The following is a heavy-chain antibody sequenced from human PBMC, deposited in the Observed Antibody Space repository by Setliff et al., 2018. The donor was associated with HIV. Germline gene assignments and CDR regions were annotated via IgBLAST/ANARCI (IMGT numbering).Heavy chain of an antibody. D-gene: IGHD2-8*01. CDR3: ARKHLFNVSDY. V-gene: IGHV4-59*01. J-gene: IGHJ4*02. CDR2: VYYSGST. CDR1: GGSISTYY. Sequence: PSETLSLTCTVSGGSISTYYWSWIRQSPGKGLEWIGYVYYSGSTNYNPSLKSRVTISVDTSKNQFSLKLSSVTAADTAVYYCARKHLFNVSDYWGQGTLVTVSS.